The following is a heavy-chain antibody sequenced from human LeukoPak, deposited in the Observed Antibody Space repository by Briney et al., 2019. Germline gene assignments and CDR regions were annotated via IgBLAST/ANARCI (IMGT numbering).Heavy chain of an antibody. Sequence: GRSLRLSCAASGFTFSSYGMHWVRQAPGKGLEWVAVISYDGNDEYHAASVKGRFTISRDNSQNTLYLQMSSLRNEDTAVYYCAKSTVSGTPSYWYFDLWGRGTLVTVSS. D-gene: IGHD4-11*01. J-gene: IGHJ2*01. CDR1: GFTFSSYG. CDR2: ISYDGNDE. V-gene: IGHV3-30*18. CDR3: AKSTVSGTPSYWYFDL.